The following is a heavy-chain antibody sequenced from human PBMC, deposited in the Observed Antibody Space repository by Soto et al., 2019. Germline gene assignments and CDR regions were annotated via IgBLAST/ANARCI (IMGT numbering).Heavy chain of an antibody. CDR3: ARDRIVGTSYFDY. D-gene: IGHD1-26*01. CDR1: CGSISSFY. V-gene: IGHV4-4*07. CDR2: IYSSGTT. Sequence: SETLSLTCAVSCGSISSFYWTWMRQSAGKGLEWIGRIYSSGTTNYNPSLRGRVTMSVDTSKDQFSLSLSSVTAADTAVYYCARDRIVGTSYFDYWGQGALVTVSS. J-gene: IGHJ4*02.